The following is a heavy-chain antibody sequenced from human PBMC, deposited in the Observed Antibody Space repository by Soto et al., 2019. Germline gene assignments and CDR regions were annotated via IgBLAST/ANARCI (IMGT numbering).Heavy chain of an antibody. CDR3: AKDSLYYYGSGSYRAENFQH. J-gene: IGHJ1*01. D-gene: IGHD3-10*01. CDR1: GFTFTSYA. Sequence: GGSLRLSCAASGFTFTSYAMSWVRQAPGKGLEWVSAVSGDLSTTYYADSVKGRFSISRDNSKNTVYLQMNSLRVEDTAVYYCAKDSLYYYGSGSYRAENFQHWGQGTLVTVSS. CDR2: VSGDLSTT. V-gene: IGHV3-23*01.